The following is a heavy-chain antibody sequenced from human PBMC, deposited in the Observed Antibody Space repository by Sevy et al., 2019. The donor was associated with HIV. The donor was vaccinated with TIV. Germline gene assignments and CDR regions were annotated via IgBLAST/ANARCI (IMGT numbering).Heavy chain of an antibody. CDR2: IYYSGST. J-gene: IGHJ4*02. V-gene: IGHV4-61*01. D-gene: IGHD3-22*01. CDR1: GGSVSSGSYY. CDR3: ASSSIVIGRGGRRQSGFDY. Sequence: SETLSLSCTVSGGSVSSGSYYWSWIRQPPGKALEWIGYIYYSGSTNYNPSLKSRVTISVDTSKNQFSLKLSSVTAADTAVYYCASSSIVIGRGGRRQSGFDYWGQGTLVTVSS.